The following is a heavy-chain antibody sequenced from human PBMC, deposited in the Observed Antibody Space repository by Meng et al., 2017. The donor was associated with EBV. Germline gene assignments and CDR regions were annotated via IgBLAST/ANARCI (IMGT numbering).Heavy chain of an antibody. CDR1: GGSFTDYY. D-gene: IGHD5/OR15-5a*01. J-gene: IGHJ4*02. CDR2: VSHSGRT. V-gene: IGHV4-34*01. CDR3: ARVGYSVHDVSFEDF. Sequence: QVLLRQWGAGLLKPSEXLSLSCAVYGGSFTDYYWSWIRQAPGKSLEWIGEVSHSGRTRYNPSLKSRVSMSADVSKKQFSLKMKSVTAADTGVYFCARVGYSVHDVSFEDFWGQGTLGTVSS.